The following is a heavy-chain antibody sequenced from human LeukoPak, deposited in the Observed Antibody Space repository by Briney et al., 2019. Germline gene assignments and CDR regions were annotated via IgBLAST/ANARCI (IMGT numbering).Heavy chain of an antibody. CDR1: GGSISSGEYY. CDR2: IYYSGTT. V-gene: IGHV4-30-4*01. CDR3: ATERAYCGGDCYSPFDY. Sequence: SQTLSLTCTVSGGSISSGEYYWSWIRQPRGKGLEWIGYIYYSGTTHYNPSLKSRVTMSVDTSKNQFSLKLTSVTPADTALYYCATERAYCGGDCYSPFDYWGHGTLVTVSS. J-gene: IGHJ4*01. D-gene: IGHD2-21*02.